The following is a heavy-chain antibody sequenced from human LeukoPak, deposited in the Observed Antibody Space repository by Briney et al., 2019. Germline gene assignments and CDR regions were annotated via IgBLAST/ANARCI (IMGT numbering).Heavy chain of an antibody. J-gene: IGHJ4*02. CDR1: GYSFNTYW. CDR2: IYPSDSDT. D-gene: IGHD3-9*01. V-gene: IGHV5-51*01. Sequence: GESLKISCKGSGYSFNTYWIGWVRQMPGKGLEWMGIIYPSDSDTRYSPSFQGQVTISADKSISTAYLQWSSLKASDTAMYYCARRSPVNDILTGYYQHTEWYFDYWGQGTLVAVSS. CDR3: ARRSPVNDILTGYYQHTEWYFDY.